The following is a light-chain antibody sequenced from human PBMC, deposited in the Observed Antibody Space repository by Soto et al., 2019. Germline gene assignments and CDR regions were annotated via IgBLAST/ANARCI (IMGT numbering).Light chain of an antibody. CDR1: QSVSSN. V-gene: IGKV3-15*01. CDR2: GAS. CDR3: QHFNNWPPYT. J-gene: IGKJ2*01. Sequence: EIVMTQSPATLSASPGERATLSCRASQSVSSNLAWYQQKPGQAPRLLMYGASMRATGIPARFSGSGSGTEFTLTISSLQSEDFAVYYCQHFNNWPPYTFGQGTKLEIK.